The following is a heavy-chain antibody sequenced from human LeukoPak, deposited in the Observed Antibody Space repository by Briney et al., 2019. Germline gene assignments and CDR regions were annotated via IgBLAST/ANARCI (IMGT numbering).Heavy chain of an antibody. CDR3: ARVIRGHFDY. CDR1: GFTFSDYY. J-gene: IGHJ4*02. V-gene: IGHV3-11*01. Sequence: GGSLRLSCAASGFTFSDYYMTWISQAPGKGLEWVSYISSSRYSSIYYADSVKGRFTISRDNAKNSVYLQMNSLRVEDTAVYYCARVIRGHFDYWGQGTLVTVSS. D-gene: IGHD2/OR15-2a*01. CDR2: ISSSRYSSI.